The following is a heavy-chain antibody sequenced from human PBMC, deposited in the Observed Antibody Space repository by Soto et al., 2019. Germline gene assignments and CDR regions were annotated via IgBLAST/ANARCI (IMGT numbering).Heavy chain of an antibody. D-gene: IGHD6-25*01. V-gene: IGHV4-59*08. J-gene: IGHJ4*02. Sequence: QVQLQESGPGLVKPSETLSLTCTVSGGSISSSYWSWIRQPPGKGLEWTGYIYHSGSTNYNPSLKXRFXISVDTSKNQFSLKLSSVTAADTAVYYCARLGSIAADDFDYWGQGTLVTVSS. CDR1: GGSISSSY. CDR2: IYHSGST. CDR3: ARLGSIAADDFDY.